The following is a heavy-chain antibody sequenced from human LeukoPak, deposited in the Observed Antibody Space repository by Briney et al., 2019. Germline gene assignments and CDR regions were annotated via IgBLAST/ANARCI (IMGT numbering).Heavy chain of an antibody. V-gene: IGHV3-30-3*01. CDR3: ARYEPELNCIDY. Sequence: GGSLRLSCAASGFTFSSYAMHWVRQAPGKGLEWVAVISYDGSNKYYADSVKGRFTISRDNSKNTLYLQMNSLRAEDTAVYYCARYEPELNCIDYWGQGTLVTVSS. D-gene: IGHD1-7*01. CDR1: GFTFSSYA. J-gene: IGHJ4*02. CDR2: ISYDGSNK.